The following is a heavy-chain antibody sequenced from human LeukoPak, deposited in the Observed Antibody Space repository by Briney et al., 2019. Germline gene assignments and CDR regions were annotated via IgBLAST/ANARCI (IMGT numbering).Heavy chain of an antibody. CDR1: GYTFTVYY. CDR3: ARDLGQVEKDY. D-gene: IGHD2-15*01. Sequence: ASVKVSFTASGYTFTVYYMHWVRQAPGQGLEWMGRINPNSGGTNYAQKFQGRVTMTRDTSISTAYMELSRLRSDDTAVYYCARDLGQVEKDYWGQGTLVTVSS. CDR2: INPNSGGT. V-gene: IGHV1-2*06. J-gene: IGHJ4*02.